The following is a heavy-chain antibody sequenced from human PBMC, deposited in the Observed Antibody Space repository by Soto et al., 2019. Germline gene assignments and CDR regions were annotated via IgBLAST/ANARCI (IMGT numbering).Heavy chain of an antibody. CDR3: AREKSSGYYYDY. D-gene: IGHD3-22*01. V-gene: IGHV1-8*01. CDR1: EYTFTSYD. Sequence: QVQLVQSGAEVKKPGASVKVSCKASEYTFTSYDINWVRQATGQGLEWMGWMNPNSGNTAYAQKFQGRVTMTRNTSISTAYMELSSLRSEDTAVYYCAREKSSGYYYDYWGQGTLVTVSS. CDR2: MNPNSGNT. J-gene: IGHJ4*02.